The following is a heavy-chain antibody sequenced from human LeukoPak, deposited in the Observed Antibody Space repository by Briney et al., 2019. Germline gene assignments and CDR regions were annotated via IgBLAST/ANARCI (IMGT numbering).Heavy chain of an antibody. Sequence: ASVKVSCKASGFTFSSSAMQWVRRARGQRLERIGWIVVGSGNTNYAQKFQERVTITRDMSTSTAYMELSSLRSEDTAVYYCAADPVTASGSSWYYFDYWGQGTLVTVSS. D-gene: IGHD6-13*01. J-gene: IGHJ4*02. CDR3: AADPVTASGSSWYYFDY. CDR1: GFTFSSSA. V-gene: IGHV1-58*02. CDR2: IVVGSGNT.